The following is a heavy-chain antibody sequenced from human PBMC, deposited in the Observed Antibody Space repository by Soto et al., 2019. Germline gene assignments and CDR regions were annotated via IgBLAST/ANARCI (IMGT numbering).Heavy chain of an antibody. CDR1: GGSISSYY. D-gene: IGHD6-13*01. CDR3: ARVIAAAGTRHFDY. CDR2: IYYSGST. V-gene: IGHV4-59*01. J-gene: IGHJ4*02. Sequence: QVQLQESGPGLVKPSETLSLTCTVSGGSISSYYWSWIRQPPGKGLEWIGYIYYSGSTNYNPSLKSRVTISVDTSKNQVSLKLSSVTAADTAVYYCARVIAAAGTRHFDYWGQGTLVTVSS.